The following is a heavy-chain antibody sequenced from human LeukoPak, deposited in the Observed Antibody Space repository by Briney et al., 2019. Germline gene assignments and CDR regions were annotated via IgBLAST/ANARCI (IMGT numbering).Heavy chain of an antibody. J-gene: IGHJ4*02. CDR2: ITGGGGST. CDR1: GFTVGNNY. CDR3: AKETTTYDN. Sequence: PGGSLRLSCAASGFTVGNNYMSWVRQAPGKGLEWVSTITGGGGSTYYAASVKGRFTISRDNSKNTLSLQMSSLRAEDTALYYCAKETTTYDNWGQGTLVTVSS. V-gene: IGHV3-23*01. D-gene: IGHD4-11*01.